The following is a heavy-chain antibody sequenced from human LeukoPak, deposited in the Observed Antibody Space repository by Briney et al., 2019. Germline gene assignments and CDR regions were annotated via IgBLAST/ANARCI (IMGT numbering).Heavy chain of an antibody. D-gene: IGHD1-1*01. V-gene: IGHV3-66*01. CDR3: ARVETKLEIPHFDY. CDR2: IYAGGNT. CDR1: GFIASCSY. J-gene: IGHJ4*02. Sequence: GGFLRLSCAASGFIASCSYGCWGRMAPGDGVGLGLVIYAGGNTYYAHSVKGRFTISRDKSKNTPYLQMNSLRAEDTAVYYCARVETKLEIPHFDYWGQGTLVTVSS.